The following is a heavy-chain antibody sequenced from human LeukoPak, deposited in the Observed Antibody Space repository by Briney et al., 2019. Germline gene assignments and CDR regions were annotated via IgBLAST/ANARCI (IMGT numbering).Heavy chain of an antibody. CDR1: GFTFSSYG. CDR2: IRYDGSNK. CDR3: AKLYSSPVGDFDY. Sequence: GGFLRLSCAASGFTFSSYGMHWVRQAPGKGLEWVAFIRYDGSNKYYADSVKGRFTISRDNSKNTLYLQMNSLRAEDTAVYYCAKLYSSPVGDFDYWGQGTLVTVSS. D-gene: IGHD6-13*01. J-gene: IGHJ4*02. V-gene: IGHV3-30*02.